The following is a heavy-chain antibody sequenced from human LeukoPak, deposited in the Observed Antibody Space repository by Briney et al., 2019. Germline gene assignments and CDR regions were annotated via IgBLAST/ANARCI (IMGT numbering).Heavy chain of an antibody. CDR2: IKHDGSEK. Sequence: GGSLRLSCAASGFTFSSYGMHWVRQAPGKGLEWVANIKHDGSEKNYVDSVKGRFTISRDNSKNTLHLQMNSLRPDDTAVYYCAKDGPYCGGITCYFRYFDLWGRGTLVTVSS. V-gene: IGHV3-7*01. CDR1: GFTFSSYG. D-gene: IGHD2-21*01. J-gene: IGHJ2*01. CDR3: AKDGPYCGGITCYFRYFDL.